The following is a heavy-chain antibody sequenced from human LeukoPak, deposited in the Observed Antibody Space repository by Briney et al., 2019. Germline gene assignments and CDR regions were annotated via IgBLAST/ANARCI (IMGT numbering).Heavy chain of an antibody. V-gene: IGHV3-48*02. CDR2: ISSSSGSI. Sequence: GGSLRLSCAASGFTFSSYAMHWVRQAPGKGLEWVSYISSSSGSIYYADSVKGRFTISRDNAKNSLYLQMNSLRDEDTAVYYCAACITTLGTLDYWGQGTLVTVSS. CDR1: GFTFSSYA. J-gene: IGHJ4*02. D-gene: IGHD6-13*01. CDR3: AACITTLGTLDY.